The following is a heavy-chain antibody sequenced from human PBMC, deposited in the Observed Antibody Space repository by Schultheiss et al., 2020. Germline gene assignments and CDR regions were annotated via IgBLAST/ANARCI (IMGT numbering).Heavy chain of an antibody. CDR2: ISYDGSNK. V-gene: IGHV3-30-3*01. CDR1: GFTFSSYA. Sequence: GGSLRLSCAASGFTFSSYAMHWVRQAPGKGLEWVAVISYDGSNKYYADSVKGRFTISRDNSKNTLYLQMNSLRAEDTAVYYCAREDSRTAAADLFYWGQGTLVTVSS. CDR3: AREDSRTAAADLFY. J-gene: IGHJ4*02. D-gene: IGHD6-13*01.